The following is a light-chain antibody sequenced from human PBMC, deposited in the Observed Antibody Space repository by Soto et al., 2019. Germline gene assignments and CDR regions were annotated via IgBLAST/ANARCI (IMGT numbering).Light chain of an antibody. CDR2: GAS. V-gene: IGKV3-20*01. CDR1: QSVSSSY. Sequence: EIVLTQSPGTLSLSPGERATLSCRASQSVSSSYLAWYQQKPGQAPRLLIYGASSRATGIPDRFSGSGSGTDFTLTISRLEPEDFAVYYCQQYGSSPPATFGQGTRLEI. J-gene: IGKJ5*01. CDR3: QQYGSSPPAT.